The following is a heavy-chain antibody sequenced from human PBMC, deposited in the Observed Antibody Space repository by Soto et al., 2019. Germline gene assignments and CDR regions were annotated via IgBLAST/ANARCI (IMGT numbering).Heavy chain of an antibody. CDR3: AKSVAGIAAACGGMDV. V-gene: IGHV3-9*01. Sequence: EVQLVESGGGLVQPGRSLRLSCAASGFTFDDYAMHWVRQAPGKGLEWVSGISWNSGSIGYADSVKGRFTISRDNAKNALYLQMNSLRAEDTALYYCAKSVAGIAAACGGMDVWGQGTTVTVSS. J-gene: IGHJ6*02. D-gene: IGHD6-13*01. CDR2: ISWNSGSI. CDR1: GFTFDDYA.